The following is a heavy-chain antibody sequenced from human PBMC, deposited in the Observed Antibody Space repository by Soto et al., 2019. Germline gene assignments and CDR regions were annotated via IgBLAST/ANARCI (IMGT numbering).Heavy chain of an antibody. D-gene: IGHD2-21*02. CDR2: INPNGGAT. Sequence: ASVKVSCKASGYTLTSYYMNWVRQAPGQGLVWVGIINPNGGATTYAQKFQGRVTMTRDTSTSTVYMEVSSLRFEDTAVFYCARALRGGDVWGQGTLVTVSS. J-gene: IGHJ4*02. CDR1: GYTLTSYY. CDR3: ARALRGGDV. V-gene: IGHV1-46*01.